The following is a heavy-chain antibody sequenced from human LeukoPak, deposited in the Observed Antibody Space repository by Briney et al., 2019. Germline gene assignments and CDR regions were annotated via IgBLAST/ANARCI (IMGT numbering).Heavy chain of an antibody. J-gene: IGHJ3*02. CDR2: IYPGDSDT. D-gene: IGHD7-27*01. CDR1: GYSFTSYW. V-gene: IGHV5-51*01. Sequence: GESLKISCKGSGYSFTSYWIGWVRQMPGKGLEWMGMIYPGDSDTRYSPSFQGQVTISADKSTSTAYVQWSSLKASDTAMYYCARAADWGSVAFDNWGQGTMVTVSS. CDR3: ARAADWGSVAFDN.